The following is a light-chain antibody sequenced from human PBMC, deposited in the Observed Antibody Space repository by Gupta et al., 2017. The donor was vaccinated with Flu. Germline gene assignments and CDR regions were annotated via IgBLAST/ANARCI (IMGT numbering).Light chain of an antibody. J-gene: IGKJ2*01. V-gene: IGKV2D-29*01. Sequence: VTRCRPPCIRCKPSQRLRQSDGNTYLSWYLQKPGQAPQLLIYEGSNRCSGVPDRFSGRGSGTDFTLKISRVEAEDVGVYYCRQCVQHPSTFGPGTKMQIK. CDR2: EGS. CDR3: RQCVQHPST. CDR1: QRLRQSDGNTY.